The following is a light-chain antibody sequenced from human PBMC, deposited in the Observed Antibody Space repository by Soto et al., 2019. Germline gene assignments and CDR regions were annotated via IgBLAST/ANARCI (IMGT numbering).Light chain of an antibody. CDR3: QQRSNSIT. V-gene: IGKV1-17*03. CDR1: QGIDNY. J-gene: IGKJ5*01. Sequence: DIQMTQSPSAMSASVGDRVTITCRASQGIDNYLAWFQQKPGKVPQRLIYAASTLQSGVPSRFSGSGSGTEFTLTISSLQPEDFAVYYCQQRSNSITFGQGTRLEIK. CDR2: AAS.